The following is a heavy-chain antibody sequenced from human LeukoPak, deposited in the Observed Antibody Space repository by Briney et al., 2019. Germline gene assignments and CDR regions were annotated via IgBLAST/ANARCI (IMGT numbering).Heavy chain of an antibody. CDR2: MNPNSGNT. J-gene: IGHJ4*02. Sequence: ASVKVSCKASGYTFTSYDINWVRQATGQGLEWMGWMNPNSGNTGYAQKFQGRVTITADKSTSTAYMELSSLRSEDTAVYYCAIHRGAVAGTREELFDYWGQGTLVTVSS. D-gene: IGHD6-19*01. CDR1: GYTFTSYD. CDR3: AIHRGAVAGTREELFDY. V-gene: IGHV1-8*03.